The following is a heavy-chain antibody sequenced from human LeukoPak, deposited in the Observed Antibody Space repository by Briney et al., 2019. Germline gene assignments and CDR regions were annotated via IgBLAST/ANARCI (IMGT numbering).Heavy chain of an antibody. Sequence: GGSLRLSCAASGFTFSSYDMHWVRQAPGKGLEWVTFIQYDGTMKYYTDSVRGRFTISRDNSENTVYLQMNNLASGDTAVYYCARSLTMVRGYDYWGQGTLVTVSS. D-gene: IGHD3-10*01. CDR2: IQYDGTMK. V-gene: IGHV3-30*02. CDR1: GFTFSSYD. J-gene: IGHJ4*02. CDR3: ARSLTMVRGYDY.